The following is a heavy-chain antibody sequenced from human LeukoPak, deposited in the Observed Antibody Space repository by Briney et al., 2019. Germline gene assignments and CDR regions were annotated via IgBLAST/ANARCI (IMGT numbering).Heavy chain of an antibody. CDR3: AKSMSGYSYGTIDY. CDR2: ISGSGAST. J-gene: IGHJ4*02. V-gene: IGHV3-23*01. Sequence: GGSLRLSCAVSGLIFSRYAMSWVRQAPGKGLEWVSAISGSGASTYYADSVKGRFTISRDNSKNTLYLQMNSLRVEDTAVYYCAKSMSGYSYGTIDYWGQGTLVTVSS. D-gene: IGHD5-18*01. CDR1: GLIFSRYA.